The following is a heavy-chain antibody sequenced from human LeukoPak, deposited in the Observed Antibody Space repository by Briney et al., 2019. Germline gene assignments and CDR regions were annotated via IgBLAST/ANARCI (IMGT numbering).Heavy chain of an antibody. CDR3: ARPLHCSDTNCYDWFDP. Sequence: SETLSLTCAVYGGSFSSYYWSWIRQPPGKGLEWIGEINHSGSTNYDPSLKSRVTISVDTSKSQFSLKLSSMTAADTAVYYCARPLHCSDTNCYDWFDPWGQGTLVTVSS. D-gene: IGHD2-2*01. J-gene: IGHJ5*02. CDR2: INHSGST. CDR1: GGSFSSYY. V-gene: IGHV4-34*01.